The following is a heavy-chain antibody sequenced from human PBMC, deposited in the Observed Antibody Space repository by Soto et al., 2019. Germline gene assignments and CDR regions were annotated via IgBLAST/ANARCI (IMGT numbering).Heavy chain of an antibody. CDR1: GYTFSNHW. CDR2: IYPGDSDA. CDR3: AAGYRTGLDGLDI. V-gene: IGHV5-51*01. Sequence: PGESLKISCQGSGYTFSNHWIGWVRQMPGKGLEWMGIIYPGDSDARYSPSFQGLVTLSVDKSISTAYLQWSSLKASDSAMYYCAAGYRTGLDGLDIWGQGTMVTLS. J-gene: IGHJ3*02. D-gene: IGHD6-25*01.